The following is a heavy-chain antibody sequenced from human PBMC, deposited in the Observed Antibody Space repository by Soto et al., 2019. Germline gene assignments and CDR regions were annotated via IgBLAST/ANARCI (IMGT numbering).Heavy chain of an antibody. J-gene: IGHJ5*02. CDR1: GDSIDTSRYY. D-gene: IGHD3-22*01. CDR2: IYYSGTT. Sequence: SETLSLTCTVSGDSIDTSRYYWGRVRQPPGKGLEWIGSIYYSGTTHYNPSLKSRVTISADTSKNQFSLKLSSVTAADTAFYYCARLKGAFLITTYNWFDPWGQGTLVTVSS. V-gene: IGHV4-39*01. CDR3: ARLKGAFLITTYNWFDP.